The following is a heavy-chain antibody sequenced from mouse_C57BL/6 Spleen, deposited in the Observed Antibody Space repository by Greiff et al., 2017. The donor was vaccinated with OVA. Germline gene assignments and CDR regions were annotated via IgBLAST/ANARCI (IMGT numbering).Heavy chain of an antibody. J-gene: IGHJ4*01. Sequence: VQLQQSGPELVKPGASVKISCKASGYSFTDYNMNWVKQSNGKSLEWIGVINPNYGTTSYNQKFKGKATLTVDQSSSTAYMQLNSLTSEDSAVYYYSREEMVTTSAMDYWGQGTSVTVSS. CDR3: SREEMVTTSAMDY. V-gene: IGHV1-39*01. D-gene: IGHD2-3*01. CDR2: INPNYGTT. CDR1: GYSFTDYN.